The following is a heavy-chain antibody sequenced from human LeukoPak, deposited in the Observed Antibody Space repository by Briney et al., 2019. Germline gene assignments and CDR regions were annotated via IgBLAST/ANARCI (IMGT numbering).Heavy chain of an antibody. CDR3: ARDSRRGGIAAAGNWFDP. Sequence: PGGSLRLSCAASGFTFSSYAMSWVRQAPGKGLEWVSAISGSGGSTYYADSVKGRFTISRDNSKNTLYLQMNSLRAEDTAVYYCARDSRRGGIAAAGNWFDPWGQGTLVTVSS. J-gene: IGHJ5*02. V-gene: IGHV3-23*01. D-gene: IGHD6-13*01. CDR1: GFTFSSYA. CDR2: ISGSGGST.